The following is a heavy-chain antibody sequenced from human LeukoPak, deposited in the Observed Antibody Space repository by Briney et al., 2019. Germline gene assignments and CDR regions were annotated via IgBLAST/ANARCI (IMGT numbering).Heavy chain of an antibody. CDR1: GGSISSYY. D-gene: IGHD3-10*02. CDR3: ARDALFRAYNWFDP. J-gene: IGHJ5*02. Sequence: PSETLSLTCTVSGGSISSYYWSWIRQPAGKGLEWIGRIYTSGSTNYNPSLKSRVTMSVDTSKNQFSLKLSSVTAAATAVYYCARDALFRAYNWFDPSGQGTLVTVSS. CDR2: IYTSGST. V-gene: IGHV4-4*07.